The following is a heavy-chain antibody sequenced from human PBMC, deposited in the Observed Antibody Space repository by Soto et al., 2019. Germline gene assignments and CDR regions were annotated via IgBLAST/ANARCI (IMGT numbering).Heavy chain of an antibody. V-gene: IGHV3-33*01. Sequence: GGSLRLSCAASGFTFSSYGMHWVRQAPGKGLEWVAVIWYDGSNKYYADSVKGRFTISRDNSKNTLYLQMNSLRAEDTAVYYCARGGRYSGYVYHYYYGMDVWGQGTTVTVSS. CDR2: IWYDGSNK. D-gene: IGHD5-12*01. CDR1: GFTFSSYG. CDR3: ARGGRYSGYVYHYYYGMDV. J-gene: IGHJ6*02.